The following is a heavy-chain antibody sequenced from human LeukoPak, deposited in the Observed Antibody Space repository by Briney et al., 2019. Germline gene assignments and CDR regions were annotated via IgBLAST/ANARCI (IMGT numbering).Heavy chain of an antibody. V-gene: IGHV4-59*11. Sequence: SETLSLTCAVSGCSISSHYWIWFRQPPGKGLEWIAYIYYSVSTNYNPSPNSPVSISVDTSKNQSSLKLSSVTAADTAVYYCASGSTITPDYWGPGTLVPVSS. J-gene: IGHJ4*02. CDR2: IYYSVST. D-gene: IGHD1-26*01. CDR1: GCSISSHY. CDR3: ASGSTITPDY.